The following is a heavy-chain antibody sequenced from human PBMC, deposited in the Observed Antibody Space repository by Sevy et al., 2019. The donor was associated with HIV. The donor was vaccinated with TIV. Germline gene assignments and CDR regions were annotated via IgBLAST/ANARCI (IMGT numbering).Heavy chain of an antibody. CDR1: GGSMINYH. Sequence: SETLSLTCTVSGGSMINYHWSWIRQPPGKGLEWIGFIYDSITSKYNSSFMSRGSISVDPSKNQFSLRLNSVTAADTAVYYCARHGMSATADYWGQGILVTVSS. J-gene: IGHJ4*02. V-gene: IGHV4-59*08. CDR3: ARHGMSATADY. D-gene: IGHD6-13*01. CDR2: IYDSITS.